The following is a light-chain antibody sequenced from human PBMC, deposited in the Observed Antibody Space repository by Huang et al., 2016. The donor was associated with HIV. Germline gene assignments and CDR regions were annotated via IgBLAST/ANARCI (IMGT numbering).Light chain of an antibody. V-gene: IGKV4-1*01. J-gene: IGKJ2*01. Sequence: DIVMTQSPDSLAVSLGERATINCKSSQSVLDNSNIKNCLAGFQQKPGQPPKLLIYWASSRESGVPDRFSGSGSGTDFTLTISSLQAEDVAVYYCHQYYNTPYTFGQGTKLEIK. CDR1: QSVLDNSNIKNC. CDR2: WAS. CDR3: HQYYNTPYT.